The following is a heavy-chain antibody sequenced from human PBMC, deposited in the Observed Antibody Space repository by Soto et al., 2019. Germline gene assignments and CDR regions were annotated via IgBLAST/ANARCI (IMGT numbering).Heavy chain of an antibody. V-gene: IGHV3-30*18. CDR2: ILYDGSKE. Sequence: XGSLRLTGTASGFSFNTYFMYWVRQAPGKGLEWVARILYDGSKEYYADPVKGRFTISRDNSKNTLYLQMDSLRVEDTAVYYCAKGLALMADHWGQGTPVTVSS. J-gene: IGHJ4*02. CDR3: AKGLALMADH. D-gene: IGHD2-21*01. CDR1: GFSFNTYF.